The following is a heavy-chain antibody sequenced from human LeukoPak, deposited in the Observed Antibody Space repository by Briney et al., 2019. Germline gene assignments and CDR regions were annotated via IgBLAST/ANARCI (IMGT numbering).Heavy chain of an antibody. Sequence: MRGESLKISCKGSGYSFTSYWIGWVRQMPGKGLEWMGIIYPGDSDIRYSPSFQGQVTISADESISTAYLQWSSLKAPDTAMYYCARVATYSYDYWGQGTLVTVSS. CDR3: ARVATYSYDY. CDR2: IYPGDSDI. J-gene: IGHJ4*02. CDR1: GYSFTSYW. V-gene: IGHV5-51*01. D-gene: IGHD5-12*01.